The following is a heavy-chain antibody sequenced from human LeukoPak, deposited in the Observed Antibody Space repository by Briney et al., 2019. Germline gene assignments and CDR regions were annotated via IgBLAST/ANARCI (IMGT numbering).Heavy chain of an antibody. D-gene: IGHD3-10*01. CDR2: ISWNSGSI. J-gene: IGHJ4*02. Sequence: PGRCLRLSCAASGFTFDDYAMHWIRQAPGKGLEWVSGISWNSGSIGYADSVKGRFTISRDNAKNSLYLQMNSLRAEDTALYYCAKAAFGELLSPTDYWGQGTLVTVSS. CDR1: GFTFDDYA. V-gene: IGHV3-9*01. CDR3: AKAAFGELLSPTDY.